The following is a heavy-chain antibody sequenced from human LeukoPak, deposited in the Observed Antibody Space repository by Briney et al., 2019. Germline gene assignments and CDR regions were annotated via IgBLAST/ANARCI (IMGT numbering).Heavy chain of an antibody. CDR1: ESSFTSYW. CDR2: IYPGDSDT. D-gene: IGHD3-22*01. CDR3: GRLEGLFYESMGY. Sequence: GESLKISGKGSESSFTSYWIGWVRQMPGKGLEWLGIIYPGDSDTRSSPSFQAQVTISADKSSSTAYLRWGSLKASAPARHSCGRLEGLFYESMGYWDKGTLDTV. J-gene: IGHJ4*02. V-gene: IGHV5-51*01.